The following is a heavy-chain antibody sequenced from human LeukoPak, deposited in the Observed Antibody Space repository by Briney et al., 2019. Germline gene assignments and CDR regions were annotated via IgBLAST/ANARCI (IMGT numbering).Heavy chain of an antibody. CDR2: ISYSGGSR. CDR1: GFTFSSNA. Sequence: GGSLRLSCAASGFTFSSNAMSWVRQAPGKGLEWVSGISYSGGSRNYADSVKGRFTISRDNSKNTLYLQMNSLRAEDTAVYYCARHIAARTLYYFDYWGQGTLVTVSS. V-gene: IGHV3-23*01. J-gene: IGHJ4*02. D-gene: IGHD6-6*01. CDR3: ARHIAARTLYYFDY.